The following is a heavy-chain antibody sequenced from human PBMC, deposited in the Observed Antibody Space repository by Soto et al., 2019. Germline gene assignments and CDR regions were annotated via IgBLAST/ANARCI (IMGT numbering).Heavy chain of an antibody. Sequence: SETLSATCTVSGASISSGDYYWSWIRQHPGKGLEWIGYIYYSGSTYYNPSLKSRLTISIDTSKNQFSLKLSSVTAADTAVYYCARDKITRLFDYWGQGTLVTVSS. D-gene: IGHD3-10*01. V-gene: IGHV4-31*03. CDR3: ARDKITRLFDY. CDR1: GASISSGDYY. J-gene: IGHJ4*02. CDR2: IYYSGST.